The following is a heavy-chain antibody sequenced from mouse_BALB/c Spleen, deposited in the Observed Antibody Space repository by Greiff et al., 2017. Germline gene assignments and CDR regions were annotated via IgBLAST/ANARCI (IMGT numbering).Heavy chain of an antibody. Sequence: EVQLQQSGTVLVRPGASVKMSCKASGYSFTSYWMHWVKQRPGQGLEWIGAIYPGNSDTSYNQKFKGKAKLTAVTSTSTAYMELSSLTNEDSAVYYCTTYGSSYGNAMDYWGQGTSVTVSS. J-gene: IGHJ4*01. CDR1: GYSFTSYW. V-gene: IGHV1-5*01. D-gene: IGHD1-1*01. CDR3: TTYGSSYGNAMDY. CDR2: IYPGNSDT.